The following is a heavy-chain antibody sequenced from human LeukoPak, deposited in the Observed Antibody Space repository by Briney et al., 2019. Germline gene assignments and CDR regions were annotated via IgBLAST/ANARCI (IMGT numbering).Heavy chain of an antibody. D-gene: IGHD1-26*01. V-gene: IGHV3-21*01. CDR3: ARDVSGWERHFDY. Sequence: KTGGSLRLSCAASEFTFFTYWMSWVRQAPGKGLEWVSSISSSSSYIYYADSVKGRFTISRDNAKNSLYLQMNSLRAEDTAVYYCARDVSGWERHFDYWGQGTLVTVSS. CDR2: ISSSSSYI. J-gene: IGHJ4*02. CDR1: EFTFFTYW.